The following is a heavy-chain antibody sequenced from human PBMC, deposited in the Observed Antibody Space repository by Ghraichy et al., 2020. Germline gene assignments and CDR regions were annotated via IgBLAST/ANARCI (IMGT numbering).Heavy chain of an antibody. D-gene: IGHD3-10*01. Sequence: SETLSLTCNVSGDAINGGGYYWAWLRRHAGKGLEWIGHIYHSGNTYYNPSLKSRIGLSVDTSRNQFSLEMSSVTAADTAVYFCARVRGRITLFDLWGRGTLVTVAS. J-gene: IGHJ4*02. V-gene: IGHV4-31*03. CDR2: IYHSGNT. CDR3: ARVRGRITLFDL. CDR1: GDAINGGGYY.